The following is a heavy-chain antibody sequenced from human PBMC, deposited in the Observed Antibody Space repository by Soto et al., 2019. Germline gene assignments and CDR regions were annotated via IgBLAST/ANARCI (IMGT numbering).Heavy chain of an antibody. CDR2: IYTSGGT. D-gene: IGHD6-19*01. Sequence: SETLSLTCTVAGGSISSHYWSWILQPAGKGLEWVGRIYTSGGTNYNPSLKSRVTMSVDTSKNQISLNLSSVTAADTAVYSCARGSSGWYDYYYYGMGVWGRG. CDR3: ARGSSGWYDYYYYGMGV. CDR1: GGSISSHY. J-gene: IGHJ6*04. V-gene: IGHV4-4*07.